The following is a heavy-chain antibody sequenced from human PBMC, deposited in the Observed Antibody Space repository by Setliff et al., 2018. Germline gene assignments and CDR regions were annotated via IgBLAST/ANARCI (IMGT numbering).Heavy chain of an antibody. CDR1: GFTFSNAW. CDR3: MSTPSGTYSTYYYYYNMDV. D-gene: IGHD3-10*01. CDR2: IKRKTDGETT. V-gene: IGHV3-15*01. Sequence: GSLRLSCAASGFTFSNAWMSWVRQAPGKGLEWVGQIKRKTDGETTDYAAPVKGRFIISRDDSKRTLYLQMNSLKNEDTALYYCMSTPSGTYSTYYYYYNMDVWGKGTQVTVSS. J-gene: IGHJ6*03.